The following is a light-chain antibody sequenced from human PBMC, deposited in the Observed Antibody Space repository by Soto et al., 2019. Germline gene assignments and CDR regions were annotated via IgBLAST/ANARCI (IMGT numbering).Light chain of an antibody. V-gene: IGKV1-5*03. CDR1: QSIGSF. CDR3: QQYESYWT. CDR2: KAS. Sequence: DIQMTQSPSTLSASVGDRVTITCRASQSIGSFLAWYQQKPGKTPKLLISKASILEGGVPSRFSGSGSGTEFTLTISSLQPDDFATYYCQQYESYWTFGQGTKVDMK. J-gene: IGKJ1*01.